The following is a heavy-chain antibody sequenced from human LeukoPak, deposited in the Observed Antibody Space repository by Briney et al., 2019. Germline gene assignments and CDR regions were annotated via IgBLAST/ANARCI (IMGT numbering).Heavy chain of an antibody. J-gene: IGHJ4*02. CDR1: GFTFSSYG. CDR3: VKEEYCYSSRYRGPPAN. D-gene: IGHD2/OR15-2a*01. V-gene: IGHV3-23*01. Sequence: GGSLRLSCAASGFTFSSYGMSWVRQAPGKGLEWVSAISGSGGSTYYADSVKGRFTISRDNSKNMFYLQMNSLRAEDTAVYYCVKEEYCYSSRYRGPPANWGQGTLVTVSS. CDR2: ISGSGGST.